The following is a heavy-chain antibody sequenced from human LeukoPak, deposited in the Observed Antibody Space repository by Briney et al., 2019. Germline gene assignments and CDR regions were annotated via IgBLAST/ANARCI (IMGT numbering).Heavy chain of an antibody. CDR2: IIPLFGPA. D-gene: IGHD1-7*01. Sequence: ASVKVSCTASAGTLTSHAFSWVRQAPGEGFEWMGGIIPLFGPAIYAQNFQGRVTITTDESTSTGYMELRSLRSEDTAVYYCVRREGTSPIYYWGQGTLVTVSS. CDR3: VRREGTSPIYY. V-gene: IGHV1-69*05. CDR1: AGTLTSHA. J-gene: IGHJ4*02.